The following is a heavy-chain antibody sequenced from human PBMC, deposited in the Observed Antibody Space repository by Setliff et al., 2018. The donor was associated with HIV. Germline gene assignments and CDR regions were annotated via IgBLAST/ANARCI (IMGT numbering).Heavy chain of an antibody. V-gene: IGHV3-11*04. CDR1: GFSFSDFY. Sequence: GGSLRLSCAASGFSFSDFYMTWARQAPGRGLEWVSYITSSGSTTHYGDSVRGRFTASRDNAESSLYLQMNNLRVEDTAVYYCARSKTFYDFWGGYYTHGAFKIWGLGTMVTVSS. CDR3: ARSKTFYDFWGGYYTHGAFKI. CDR2: ITSSGSTT. J-gene: IGHJ3*02. D-gene: IGHD3-3*01.